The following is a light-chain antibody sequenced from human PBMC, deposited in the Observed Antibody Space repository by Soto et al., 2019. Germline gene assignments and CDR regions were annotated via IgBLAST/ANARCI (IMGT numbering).Light chain of an antibody. CDR2: AAS. V-gene: IGKV1-39*01. CDR1: ENIRTY. J-gene: IGKJ1*01. CDR3: QQSYTAPSSVT. Sequence: DIQMTQSPSSLSASVGDRVTITCRASENIRTYLNWYQQRPGTAPKLLIYAASTLQSGVPSRFSGSGSGTEFNLTIGSLQPEDFATYYCQQSYTAPSSVTFGPANKVAVK.